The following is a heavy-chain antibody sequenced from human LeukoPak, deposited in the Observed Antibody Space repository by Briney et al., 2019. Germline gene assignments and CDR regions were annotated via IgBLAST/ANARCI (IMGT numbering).Heavy chain of an antibody. Sequence: GGSLRLSCAASGFTFSDHYMDWVRQAPGKGLEGVGRTRNKAKGYTTEYAASVKGRFTVSRDDSENSLYLQMNSLKIEDTALYYCARGATATTNYAYGMDVWGQGTTVTVS. CDR1: GFTFSDHY. D-gene: IGHD4-11*01. J-gene: IGHJ6*02. CDR2: TRNKAKGYTT. V-gene: IGHV3-72*01. CDR3: ARGATATTNYAYGMDV.